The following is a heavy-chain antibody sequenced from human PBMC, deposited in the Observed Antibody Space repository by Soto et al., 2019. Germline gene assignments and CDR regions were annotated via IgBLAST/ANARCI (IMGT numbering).Heavy chain of an antibody. CDR1: GFTFSDYY. CDR2: ISSSVSTI. CDR3: AGPTNTLGHCSGGSCYSHYYYGMDV. D-gene: IGHD2-15*01. Sequence: PXECLGLSCAASGFTFSDYYMSWIRQAPGKGLEWVSYISSSVSTIYYADSVKGRFTISRDNAKNSLYLQMNSLRAEDTAVYYCAGPTNTLGHCSGGSCYSHYYYGMDVWAQGTTVTVSS. J-gene: IGHJ6*02. V-gene: IGHV3-11*01.